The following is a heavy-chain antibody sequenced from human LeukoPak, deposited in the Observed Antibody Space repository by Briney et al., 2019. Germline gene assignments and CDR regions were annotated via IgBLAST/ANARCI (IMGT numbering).Heavy chain of an antibody. CDR3: ARVHYYGSGSPNWFDR. CDR2: IIPIFVTA. J-gene: IGHJ5*02. Sequence: SVKVSCKASGGTFSSYASSGAPQAPGQGLEWRGGIIPIFVTANYAQKFQGRVTITTTKSTSTAYMELSSLRTEDTAVYYCARVHYYGSGSPNWFDRWGQGTLVTVS. CDR1: GGTFSSYA. D-gene: IGHD3-10*01. V-gene: IGHV1-69*05.